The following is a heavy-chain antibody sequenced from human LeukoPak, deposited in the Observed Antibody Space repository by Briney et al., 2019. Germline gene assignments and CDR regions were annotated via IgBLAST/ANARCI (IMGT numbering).Heavy chain of an antibody. CDR3: ARGRRELKYGPDY. D-gene: IGHD3-10*01. Sequence: ASETLSLTCTVSGASTTTTHYWSWLRQHSGKGPEWIAYIYYDAGAYYNPSLASRVTISLDSSANQFSLRLSSVTAADTAVYYCARGRRELKYGPDYWGQGTLVTVSS. CDR2: IYYDAGA. CDR1: GASTTTTHY. J-gene: IGHJ4*02. V-gene: IGHV4-31*03.